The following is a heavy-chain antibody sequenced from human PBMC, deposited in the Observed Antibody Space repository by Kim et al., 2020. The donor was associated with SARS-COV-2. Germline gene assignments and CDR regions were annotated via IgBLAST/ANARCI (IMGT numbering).Heavy chain of an antibody. J-gene: IGHJ6*02. V-gene: IGHV3-11*06. CDR3: ARLNYDFWSGYPSAGGMDV. D-gene: IGHD3-3*01. Sequence: GRFTISRDNAKNSLYLQMNSLRAEDTAVYYCARLNYDFWSGYPSAGGMDVWGQGTTVTVSS.